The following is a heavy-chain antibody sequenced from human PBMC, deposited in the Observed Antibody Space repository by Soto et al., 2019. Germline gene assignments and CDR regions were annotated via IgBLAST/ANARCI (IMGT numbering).Heavy chain of an antibody. CDR1: GGSISSYY. J-gene: IGHJ6*02. V-gene: IGHV4-59*01. D-gene: IGHD3-10*01. Sequence: LPLTCTVSGGSISSYYWSWIRQPPGKGLEWIGYIYYSGSTNYNPSLKSRVTISVDTSKNQFSLKLSSVTAADTAVYYCARAYGSGSYGYYYYYGMDVWGQGTTVTVSS. CDR3: ARAYGSGSYGYYYYYGMDV. CDR2: IYYSGST.